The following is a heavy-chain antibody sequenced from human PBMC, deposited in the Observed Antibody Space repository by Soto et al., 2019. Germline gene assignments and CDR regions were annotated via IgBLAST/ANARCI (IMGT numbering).Heavy chain of an antibody. CDR2: ISYDGSNK. D-gene: IGHD5-18*01. J-gene: IGHJ4*02. V-gene: IGHV3-30*03. CDR1: GFTFSSYG. CDR3: ARSPGYSYGDY. Sequence: PGGSLRLSCAASGFTFSSYGMHWVRQAPGKGLEWVAVISYDGSNKYYADSVKGRFTISRDNSKNTLYLQMSSLRAEDTAVYYCARSPGYSYGDYWGQGTLVTVSS.